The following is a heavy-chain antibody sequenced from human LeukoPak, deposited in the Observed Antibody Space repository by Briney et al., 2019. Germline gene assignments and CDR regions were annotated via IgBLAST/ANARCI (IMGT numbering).Heavy chain of an antibody. Sequence: GASVKVSCKASGGTFSSYAISWVRQAPGQGLEWMGGIIPIFGTANYAQKFQGRVTITVDKSTSTAYMELSSLRSEDTAVYYCARVSDYGGNSGYYYYMDVWGKGTTVTVSS. V-gene: IGHV1-69*06. D-gene: IGHD4-23*01. J-gene: IGHJ6*03. CDR3: ARVSDYGGNSGYYYYMDV. CDR2: IIPIFGTA. CDR1: GGTFSSYA.